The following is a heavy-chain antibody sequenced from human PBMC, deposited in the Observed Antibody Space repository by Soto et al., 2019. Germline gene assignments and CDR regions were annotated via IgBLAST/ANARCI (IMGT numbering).Heavy chain of an antibody. CDR2: IGGSSGTT. CDR1: GLTFSNFA. CDR3: AKFKGFNWNYVFDY. D-gene: IGHD1-7*01. J-gene: IGHJ4*02. Sequence: PGGSLSLSCEVSGLTFSNFAMSWVRQAPGKGLEWASAIGGSSGTTFYADSVKGRFTISKDYAKNMLYLQMNSLRAEDTAVYYCAKFKGFNWNYVFDYWGQGVPVTVSS. V-gene: IGHV3-23*01.